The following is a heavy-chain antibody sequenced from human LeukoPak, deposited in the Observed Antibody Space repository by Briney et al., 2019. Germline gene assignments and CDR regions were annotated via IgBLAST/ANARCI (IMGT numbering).Heavy chain of an antibody. D-gene: IGHD6-13*01. Sequence: GGSLRLSGAASGFTFSSYAMSWVRQAPGKGLEWVSAISGSGGSTYYADSVKGRFTISRDNPKNTLYLQMNSLRAEDTAVYYCAMGLPTPRIAAAGTGAVYFDYWGQGTLVTVSS. J-gene: IGHJ4*02. CDR1: GFTFSSYA. CDR3: AMGLPTPRIAAAGTGAVYFDY. CDR2: ISGSGGST. V-gene: IGHV3-23*01.